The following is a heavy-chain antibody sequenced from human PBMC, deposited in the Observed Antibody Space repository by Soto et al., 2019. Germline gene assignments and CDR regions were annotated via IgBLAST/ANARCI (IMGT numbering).Heavy chain of an antibody. Sequence: GGSLRLSCAASGFTFSSYAMSWVRQAPGKGLEWVSAISGSGGSTYYADSVKGRFTISRDNSKNTLYLQMNSLRAEDTAVYYCANSEDFIAAAGNWFDPWGQGTLVTVSS. J-gene: IGHJ5*02. CDR3: ANSEDFIAAAGNWFDP. CDR1: GFTFSSYA. V-gene: IGHV3-23*01. CDR2: ISGSGGST. D-gene: IGHD6-13*01.